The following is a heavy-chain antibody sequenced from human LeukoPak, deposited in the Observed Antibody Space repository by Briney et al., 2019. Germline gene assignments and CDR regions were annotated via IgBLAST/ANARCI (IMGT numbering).Heavy chain of an antibody. CDR1: GFTFSSYA. J-gene: IGHJ4*02. CDR2: ISGSGGST. Sequence: HPGGSLRLSCAASGFTFSSYAMSWVRQAPGKGLEWVSAISGSGGSTYYADSVKGRFTISRDNSKNTLYLQMNSLRAEDTAVYYCARVYNWNSSGLGAPRDWGRGTLVTVSS. CDR3: ARVYNWNSSGLGAPRD. D-gene: IGHD1-7*01. V-gene: IGHV3-23*01.